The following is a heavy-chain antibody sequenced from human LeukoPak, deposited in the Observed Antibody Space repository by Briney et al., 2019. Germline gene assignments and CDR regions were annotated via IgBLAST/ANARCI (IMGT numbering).Heavy chain of an antibody. Sequence: QKVQGRVTMTRDTSTSTVYMELSSLRSEDTAVYYCASGPATVLDVDYWGQGTLVTVSS. V-gene: IGHV1-46*01. CDR3: ASGPATVLDVDY. D-gene: IGHD1-1*01. J-gene: IGHJ4*02.